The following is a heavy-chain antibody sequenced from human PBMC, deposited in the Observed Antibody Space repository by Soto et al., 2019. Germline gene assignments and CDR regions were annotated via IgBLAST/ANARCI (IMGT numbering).Heavy chain of an antibody. CDR2: IYPGDSDT. V-gene: IGHV5-51*01. J-gene: IGHJ5*02. CDR3: ARHPSPWRQQLVGNWFDP. D-gene: IGHD6-13*01. CDR1: GYSFTSYW. Sequence: GESLKISCKGSGYSFTSYWIGWVRQMPGKGLEWMGIIYPGDSDTRYSPSFQGQVTISADKSISTAYLQWSSLKASDTAMYYCARHPSPWRQQLVGNWFDPWGQGTLVTVSS.